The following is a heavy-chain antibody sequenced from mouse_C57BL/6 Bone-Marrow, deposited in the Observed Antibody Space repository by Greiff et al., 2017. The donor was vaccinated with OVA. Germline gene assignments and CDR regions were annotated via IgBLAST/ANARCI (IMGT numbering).Heavy chain of an antibody. D-gene: IGHD4-1*01. Sequence: VQLVESGGDLVKPGGSLKLSCAASGFTFSSYGMSWVRQTPDKRLEWVATISSGGSYAYYPDSVKGRFTISRDNAKNTLYLQMSSLKSEDTAMYYCARELGRYFDVWGTGTTVTVSS. V-gene: IGHV5-6*01. CDR1: GFTFSSYG. CDR3: ARELGRYFDV. J-gene: IGHJ1*03. CDR2: ISSGGSYA.